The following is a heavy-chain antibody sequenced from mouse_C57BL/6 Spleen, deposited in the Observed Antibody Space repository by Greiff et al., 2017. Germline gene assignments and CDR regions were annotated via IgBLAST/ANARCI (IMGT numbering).Heavy chain of an antibody. Sequence: VQLVESGAELARPGASVKMSCKASGYTFTSYTMHWVKQRPGQGLEWIGYINPSSGYTKYNQKFKDKATLTADKSSSTAYMQLSSLTSEDSAVYYCARHDYDVDWFAYWGQGTLVTVSA. CDR3: ARHDYDVDWFAY. CDR1: GYTFTSYT. J-gene: IGHJ3*01. CDR2: INPSSGYT. D-gene: IGHD2-4*01. V-gene: IGHV1-4*01.